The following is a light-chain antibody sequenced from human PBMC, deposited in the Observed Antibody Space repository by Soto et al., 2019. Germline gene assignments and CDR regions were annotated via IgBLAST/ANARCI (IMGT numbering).Light chain of an antibody. CDR2: EVS. V-gene: IGLV2-14*01. Sequence: QSALTQPASVSGSPGQSITISCTGTSSDVGAYNYVSWYQQHPGKAPKVMIYEVSNRPSGVSNRFSASKSGNTASLTISGLQAEDEADYYCSSYTSSSIFVFGTGTKLTVL. J-gene: IGLJ1*01. CDR3: SSYTSSSIFV. CDR1: SSDVGAYNY.